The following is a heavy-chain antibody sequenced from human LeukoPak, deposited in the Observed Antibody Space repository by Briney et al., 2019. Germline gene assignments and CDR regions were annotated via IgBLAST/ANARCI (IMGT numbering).Heavy chain of an antibody. CDR3: ARDISSSSGYYYYGMDV. D-gene: IGHD6-6*01. J-gene: IGHJ6*02. Sequence: SSQTLSLTCSVSGGSISSGGYYWSWIRQHPGKGLEWIGYFYYSGRTYYNPSLKSRVTISVDKSKNQFSLKLSSVTAADTAVYYSARDISSSSGYYYYGMDVWGQGTTVTVSS. CDR2: FYYSGRT. CDR1: GGSISSGGYY. V-gene: IGHV4-31*03.